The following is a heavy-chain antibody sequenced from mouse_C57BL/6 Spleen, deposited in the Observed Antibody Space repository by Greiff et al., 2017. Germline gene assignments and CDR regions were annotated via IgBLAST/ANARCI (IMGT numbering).Heavy chain of an antibody. D-gene: IGHD1-1*01. Sequence: VQLKESGAELVRPGASVKLSCTASGFNIKDDYMHWVKQRPEQGLEWIGWIDPENGDTEYASKFQGKATITADTSSNTAYLQLSSLTSEDTAVYYCTTDYGSSPYYAMDYWGQGTSVTVSS. V-gene: IGHV14-4*01. CDR2: IDPENGDT. CDR1: GFNIKDDY. J-gene: IGHJ4*01. CDR3: TTDYGSSPYYAMDY.